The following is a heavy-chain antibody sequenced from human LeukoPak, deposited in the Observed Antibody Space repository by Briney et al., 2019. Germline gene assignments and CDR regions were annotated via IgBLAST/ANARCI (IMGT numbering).Heavy chain of an antibody. V-gene: IGHV3-73*01. CDR2: IRSKANSYAT. D-gene: IGHD3-16*01. J-gene: IGHJ4*02. CDR3: TSQGGDY. Sequence: PGGSLRLSCVPSGFTFSGSAMHWVRQASGKGLEWVGRIRSKANSYATSYAASVKGRFTISRDDSKNTAYLQMNSLKTEDTAVYYCTSQGGDYWGQGTLVTVSS. CDR1: GFTFSGSA.